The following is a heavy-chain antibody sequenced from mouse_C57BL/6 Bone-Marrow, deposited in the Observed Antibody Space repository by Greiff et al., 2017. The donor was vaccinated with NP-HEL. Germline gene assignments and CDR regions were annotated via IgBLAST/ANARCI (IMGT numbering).Heavy chain of an antibody. V-gene: IGHV1-69*01. CDR1: GYTFTSYW. J-gene: IGHJ3*01. Sequence: QVQLQQSGAELVMPGASVKLSCKASGYTFTSYWMHWVKQRPGQGLEWIGEIDPSDSYTNYNQKFKGKSTLTVDKSSSTAYMQLSSLTSEDTAVYYCARRDTWGQGTLVTVSA. CDR3: ARRDT. CDR2: IDPSDSYT.